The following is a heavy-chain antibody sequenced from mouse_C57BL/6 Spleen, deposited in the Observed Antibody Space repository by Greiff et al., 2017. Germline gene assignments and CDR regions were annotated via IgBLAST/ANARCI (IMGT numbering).Heavy chain of an antibody. CDR2: IRSKSNNYAT. CDR1: GFSFNTYA. D-gene: IGHD2-4*01. Sequence: EVKLQESGGGLVQPKGSLKLSCAASGFSFNTYAMNWVRQAPGKGLEWVARIRSKSNNYATYYADSVKDRFTISRDDSESMLYLQMNNLKTEDTAMYYCVRDYDYDRYFGVWGTGTTVTVSS. J-gene: IGHJ1*03. V-gene: IGHV10-1*01. CDR3: VRDYDYDRYFGV.